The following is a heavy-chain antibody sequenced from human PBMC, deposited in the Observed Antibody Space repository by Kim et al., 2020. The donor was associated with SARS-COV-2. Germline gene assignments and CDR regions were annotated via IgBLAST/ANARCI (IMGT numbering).Heavy chain of an antibody. J-gene: IGHJ4*02. CDR3: ARFGNYYDSSGYYDDY. V-gene: IGHV1-69*13. Sequence: SVKVSCKASGGTFSSYAISWVRQAPGQGLEWMGGIIPNFGTANYAQKFQGRVTITADESTSTAYMELSSLRSEDTAVYYCARFGNYYDSSGYYDDYWGQGTLVTVSS. CDR2: IIPNFGTA. D-gene: IGHD3-22*01. CDR1: GGTFSSYA.